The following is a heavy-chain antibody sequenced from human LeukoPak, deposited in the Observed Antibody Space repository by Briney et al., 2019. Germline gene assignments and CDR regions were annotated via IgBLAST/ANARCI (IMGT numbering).Heavy chain of an antibody. J-gene: IGHJ4*02. CDR3: ARVLRNWNYFDY. Sequence: SVKVSCKASGGTFSSYAISWVRQAPGQGLEWMGGIIPIFGTANYAQKFQGRVTITMDESTSTAYMELSSLRSEDTAVYYCARVLRNWNYFDYWGQGTLVTVSS. D-gene: IGHD1-1*01. CDR1: GGTFSSYA. CDR2: IIPIFGTA. V-gene: IGHV1-69*05.